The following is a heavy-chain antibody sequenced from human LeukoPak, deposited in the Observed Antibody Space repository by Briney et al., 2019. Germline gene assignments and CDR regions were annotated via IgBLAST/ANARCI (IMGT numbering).Heavy chain of an antibody. J-gene: IGHJ3*02. Sequence: GESLKISCKGSGYSFTSYYMHWVRQAPGQGLEWMGRINPSSGGTNYAQKFQGRVTMARDTSISTAYMELSRLRSDDTAVYYCAREPLLGAFDIWGQGTMVTVSS. CDR2: INPSSGGT. D-gene: IGHD3-16*01. V-gene: IGHV1-2*06. CDR3: AREPLLGAFDI. CDR1: GYSFTSYY.